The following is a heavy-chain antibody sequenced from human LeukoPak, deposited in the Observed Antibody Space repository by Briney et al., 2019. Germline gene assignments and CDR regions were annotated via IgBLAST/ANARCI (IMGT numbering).Heavy chain of an antibody. CDR1: GFSFNDFW. D-gene: IGHD1-26*01. CDR2: INQDGTEG. J-gene: IGHJ4*02. CDR3: SGSLDY. Sequence: GGSLRLSCAASGFSFNDFWMDWVRQSPGKGMEWLANINQDGTEGYYADSVKGRFTISRDNAKNSLYLQMNNLRVEDTAAYYCSGSLDYWGQGALVIVSS. V-gene: IGHV3-7*01.